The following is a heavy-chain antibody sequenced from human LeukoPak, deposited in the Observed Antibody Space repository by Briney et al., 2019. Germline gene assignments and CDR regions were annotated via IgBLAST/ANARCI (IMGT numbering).Heavy chain of an antibody. D-gene: IGHD6-13*01. Sequence: GGSLRLSCAASGFTVSSNYMSWVRQAPGKGLEWVSLISWDGGSTYYADSVKGRFTISRDNSKNSLYLQMNSLRTEDTALYYCAKGLGHGGQQLVPAEYFQHWGQGTLVTVSS. V-gene: IGHV3-43*01. CDR3: AKGLGHGGQQLVPAEYFQH. J-gene: IGHJ1*01. CDR1: GFTVSSNY. CDR2: ISWDGGST.